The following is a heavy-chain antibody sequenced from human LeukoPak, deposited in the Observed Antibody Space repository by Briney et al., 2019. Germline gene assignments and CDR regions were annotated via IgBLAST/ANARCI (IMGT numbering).Heavy chain of an antibody. V-gene: IGHV4-31*03. CDR3: ARDPGAGYFDL. J-gene: IGHJ2*01. CDR2: IYYSGST. CDR1: GGSISSGGYY. Sequence: ASETLSLTCTVSGGSISSGGYYWSWIRQHPGKGLEWIGYIYYSGSTYYNPSLKSRVTISVDTSKNQFSLKLSSVTAADTAVYYCARDPGAGYFDLWGRGTLVTVSS.